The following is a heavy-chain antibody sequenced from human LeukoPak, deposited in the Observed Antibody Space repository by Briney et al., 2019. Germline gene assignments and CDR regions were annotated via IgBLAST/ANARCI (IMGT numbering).Heavy chain of an antibody. CDR1: GYTFTTYD. CDR2: MNPNSGNT. CDR3: ARDSYGSGSYANDY. Sequence: ASVKVSCKASGYTFTTYDINWVRQATGQGLEWMGWMNPNSGNTGYAQKFQGRVTMTRDTSISTAYMELSRLRSDDTAVYYCARDSYGSGSYANDYWGQGTLVTVSS. J-gene: IGHJ4*02. V-gene: IGHV1-8*01. D-gene: IGHD3-10*01.